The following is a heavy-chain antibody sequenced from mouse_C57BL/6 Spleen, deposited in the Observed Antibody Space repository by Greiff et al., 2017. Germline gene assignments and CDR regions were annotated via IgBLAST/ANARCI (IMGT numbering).Heavy chain of an antibody. D-gene: IGHD2-3*01. Sequence: VQLQQSGPELVKPGDSVKISCKASGYSFTGYFMNWVMQSHGKSLEWIGRINPYNGDTFYNQKFKGKATLTVDKSSSTAHMELRSLTSEDSAVYNCARDDGYPAWFAYWGQGTLVTVSA. CDR2: INPYNGDT. V-gene: IGHV1-20*01. J-gene: IGHJ3*01. CDR3: ARDDGYPAWFAY. CDR1: GYSFTGYF.